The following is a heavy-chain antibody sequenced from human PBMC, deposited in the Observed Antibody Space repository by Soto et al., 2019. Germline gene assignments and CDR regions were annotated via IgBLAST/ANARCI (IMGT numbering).Heavy chain of an antibody. CDR2: IYHTGNT. CDR1: GDSISNSRFY. V-gene: IGHV4-39*02. Sequence: SETLSLTCTVSGDSISNSRFYWAWIRQPPGEGLEWIGSIYHTGNTYYNPSLKSRVTISVDTSKNQFSLKLTSVTAADAAVYYCARDLVDYGPSFDYWGQGTLVTAPQ. J-gene: IGHJ4*02. D-gene: IGHD4-17*01. CDR3: ARDLVDYGPSFDY.